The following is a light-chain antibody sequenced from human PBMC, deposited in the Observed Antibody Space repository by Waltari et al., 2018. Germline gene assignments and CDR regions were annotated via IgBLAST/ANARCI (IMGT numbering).Light chain of an antibody. CDR1: NSDVGFYSR. Sequence: QSALTQPPSVSGSPGQSVTISCPGTNSDVGFYSRVSWYQQPPGTVPKLVIYEVTNRPSGVPDRFSGSKSGNTASLTISGLQAEDEADYYCASYTPSSALVFGGGTKVTVL. CDR3: ASYTPSSALV. CDR2: EVT. J-gene: IGLJ2*01. V-gene: IGLV2-18*02.